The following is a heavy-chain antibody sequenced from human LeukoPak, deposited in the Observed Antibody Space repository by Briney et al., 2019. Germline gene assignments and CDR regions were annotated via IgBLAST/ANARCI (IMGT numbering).Heavy chain of an antibody. CDR1: GFTFSSYA. J-gene: IGHJ5*02. Sequence: GGSLRLSCAASGFTFSSYAMHWVRQAPGKGLEWVAVISYDGSKKYYADSVKGRFTISRDNSKNTLYLQVNSLRAEDTAVYYCASTTGTTSWGQGTLVTVSS. CDR2: ISYDGSKK. CDR3: ASTTGTTS. V-gene: IGHV3-30-3*01. D-gene: IGHD1-1*01.